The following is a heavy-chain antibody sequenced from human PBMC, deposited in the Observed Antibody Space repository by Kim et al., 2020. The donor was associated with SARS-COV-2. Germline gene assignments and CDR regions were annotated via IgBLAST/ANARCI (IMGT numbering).Heavy chain of an antibody. D-gene: IGHD3-9*01. CDR1: GGSISSYY. Sequence: SETLSLTCTVSGGSISSYYWSWIRQPPGKGLEWIGYIYYSGSTNYNPSLKSRVTISVDTSKNQFSLKLSSVTAADTAVYYCARERSASYDILTGYYPGEEAFDIWGQGTMVTVSS. V-gene: IGHV4-59*01. CDR3: ARERSASYDILTGYYPGEEAFDI. J-gene: IGHJ3*02. CDR2: IYYSGST.